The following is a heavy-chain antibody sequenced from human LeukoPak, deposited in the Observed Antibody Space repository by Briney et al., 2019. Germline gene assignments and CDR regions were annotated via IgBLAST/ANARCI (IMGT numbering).Heavy chain of an antibody. J-gene: IGHJ4*02. CDR1: GYSFTSYW. D-gene: IGHD2-15*01. Sequence: GESLKISCKGSGYSFTSYWIGWVRQMPGKGLEWMGIIYPGDSDTRYSPSFQGQVTISADKSISTAYLQWSSLKASDTAMYYCARLRIETDKRRPSSALDYWGQGTLVTVSS. V-gene: IGHV5-51*01. CDR3: ARLRIETDKRRPSSALDY. CDR2: IYPGDSDT.